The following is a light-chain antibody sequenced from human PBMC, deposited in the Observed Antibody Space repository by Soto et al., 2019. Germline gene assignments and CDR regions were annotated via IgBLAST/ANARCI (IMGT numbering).Light chain of an antibody. V-gene: IGKV3-11*02. CDR2: GAS. CDR3: HQRSNWPAN. J-gene: IGKJ5*01. Sequence: EIVLTQSPATLSLSAGERATLSCRASQIITTYLACYQQKPGQPPRLLIYGASNRATGIPPRFSGSGSGRDFTLTISNLEPEDFGVYYCHQRSNWPANFGQGTRLEIK. CDR1: QIITTY.